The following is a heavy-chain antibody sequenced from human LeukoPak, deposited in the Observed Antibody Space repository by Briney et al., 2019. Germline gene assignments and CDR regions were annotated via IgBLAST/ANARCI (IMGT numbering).Heavy chain of an antibody. CDR1: GGSFSGYY. CDR2: INHSGST. V-gene: IGHV4-34*01. CDR3: ARGTLTRRESGYFDY. D-gene: IGHD4/OR15-4a*01. Sequence: SETLSLTCAVYGGSFSGYYWSWIRQPPGKGLEWIGEINHSGSTNYNPSLKSRVTISVDTSKNQFSLKLSSVTAADTAVHYCARGTLTRRESGYFDYWGQGTLVTVSS. J-gene: IGHJ4*02.